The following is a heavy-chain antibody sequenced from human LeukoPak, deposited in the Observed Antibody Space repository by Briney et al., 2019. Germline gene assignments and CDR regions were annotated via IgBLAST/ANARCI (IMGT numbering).Heavy chain of an antibody. CDR2: ISAYNGNT. V-gene: IGHV1-18*01. CDR1: GYTFTSYG. J-gene: IGHJ4*02. CDR3: AREGYCSGTTCDKPFDY. D-gene: IGHD2-2*01. Sequence: ASVKVSCKASGYTFTSYGISWVRQAPGQGLEWMGWISAYNGNTNYAQKFQGRVTTTTDTSTSTAYMELRSLRSDDTAVYYCAREGYCSGTTCDKPFDYWGQGTLVTVAS.